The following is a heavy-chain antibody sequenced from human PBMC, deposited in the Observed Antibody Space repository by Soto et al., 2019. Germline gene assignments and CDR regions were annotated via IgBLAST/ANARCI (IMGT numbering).Heavy chain of an antibody. V-gene: IGHV3-53*02. Sequence: EVQLVETGGGLIQPGGSLRLSCAASGFTVSSNYMSWVRQAPGKGLEWVSVIYSGGSTYYADSVKGRFTISKDKSKNTLFLQMNSLRAEDTAVYYCARGLVYGDLDYWGQGTLVTVSS. CDR2: IYSGGST. D-gene: IGHD4-17*01. CDR1: GFTVSSNY. CDR3: ARGLVYGDLDY. J-gene: IGHJ4*02.